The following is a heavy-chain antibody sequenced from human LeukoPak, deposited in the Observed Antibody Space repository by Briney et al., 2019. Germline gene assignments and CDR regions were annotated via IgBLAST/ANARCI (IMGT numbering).Heavy chain of an antibody. D-gene: IGHD5-18*01. CDR1: GFTVSSNE. V-gene: IGHV3-38-3*01. J-gene: IGHJ4*02. CDR3: AKGGRGYSYGYSDY. CDR2: ISGGST. Sequence: AGGSLRLSCAASGFTVSSNEMSWVRQAPGKGLEWVSSISGGSTYYADSVKGRFTISRDNSKNTLYLQMNSLRAEDTAVYYCAKGGRGYSYGYSDYWGQGTLVTVSS.